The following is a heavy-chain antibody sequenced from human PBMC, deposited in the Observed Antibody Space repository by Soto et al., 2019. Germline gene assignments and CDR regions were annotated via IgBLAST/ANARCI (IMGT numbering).Heavy chain of an antibody. J-gene: IGHJ5*01. D-gene: IGHD2-15*01. CDR1: GDSISTVDYF. Sequence: SETLSLTCSVSGDSISTVDYFWAWIRQPPGQALEYIGYIYKSTTTYYNPSFESRVAISLDTSKSQFSLTVTSVTAADTAVYFCARGRYCLTGRCFPNWFDSWGQGTLVTV. CDR2: IYKSTTT. V-gene: IGHV4-30-4*01. CDR3: ARGRYCLTGRCFPNWFDS.